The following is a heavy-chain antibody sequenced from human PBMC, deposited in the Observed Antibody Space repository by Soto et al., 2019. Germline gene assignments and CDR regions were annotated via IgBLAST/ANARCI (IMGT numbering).Heavy chain of an antibody. V-gene: IGHV3-48*02. Sequence: DVQLVESGGGLVQPGRSLRLSCAASGFNFDTYIMTWVRQAPGKGLEWISLISSTSNTISYADSVKGRFTASRDNAVNSLYLQMDSLRDEDTAVYYCARGYGAFDFWGQGTMVTVSS. D-gene: IGHD6-13*01. CDR1: GFNFDTYI. CDR2: ISSTSNTI. CDR3: ARGYGAFDF. J-gene: IGHJ3*01.